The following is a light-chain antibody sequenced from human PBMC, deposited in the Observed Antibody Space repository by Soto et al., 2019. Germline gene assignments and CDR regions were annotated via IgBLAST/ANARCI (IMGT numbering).Light chain of an antibody. V-gene: IGLV2-11*01. CDR1: SSDDGGYNY. CDR3: CSYAGSYTFWV. Sequence: QSALTQPRSVSGSPGQSVTISCTGTSSDDGGYNYVSWYQQHPGKAPKLMIYDVSKRPSGVPDRFSGSKSGNTASLTISGLQAEDEADYYCCSYAGSYTFWVFGGGTQLTVL. CDR2: DVS. J-gene: IGLJ3*02.